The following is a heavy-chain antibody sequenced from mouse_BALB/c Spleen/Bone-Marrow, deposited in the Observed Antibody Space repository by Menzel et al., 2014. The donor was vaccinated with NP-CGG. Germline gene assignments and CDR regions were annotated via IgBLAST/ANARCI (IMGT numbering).Heavy chain of an antibody. Sequence: EVQLEQSGAGLVQPGASLRLSCATSGFTFTDYYMSWVRQPPGKALEWMGFIRNKANGYTTEYSASVKGRFTISRDNSQSILYLQMNTLRAEQSSAYYWARDDYCAMGYWGQGTLVTVSS. CDR2: IRNKANGYTT. V-gene: IGHV7-3*02. CDR3: ARDDYCAMGY. J-gene: IGHJ4*01. CDR1: GFTFTDYY.